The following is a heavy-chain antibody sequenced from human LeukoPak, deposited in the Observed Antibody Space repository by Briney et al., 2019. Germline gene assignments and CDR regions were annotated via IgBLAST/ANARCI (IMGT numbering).Heavy chain of an antibody. Sequence: GGSLRLSCAASGFTFDNNAMHWVRHAPGKGLEWVSDISWNSGRIDYADSVKGRFTIYRDNSKNSLYLQMNSLRVEDTAFYYCARDDLLHRNWFDPWGQGTLVTVSS. CDR3: ARDDLLHRNWFDP. J-gene: IGHJ5*02. CDR1: GFTFDNNA. V-gene: IGHV3-9*01. D-gene: IGHD3-22*01. CDR2: ISWNSGRI.